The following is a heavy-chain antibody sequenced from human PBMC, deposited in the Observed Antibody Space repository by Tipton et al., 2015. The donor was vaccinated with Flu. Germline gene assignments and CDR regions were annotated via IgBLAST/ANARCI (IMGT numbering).Heavy chain of an antibody. CDR2: IGSKASGGTT. Sequence: SLRLSCTASGFILSDYGVTWVRQAPGKGLEWVGFIGSKASGGTTEHAASVKGRFSISRDDSKGIAYLEMNSLKTEDTAVYYCAKEGYNGGNYYPPWDSWGQGTLVTVSS. V-gene: IGHV3-49*04. J-gene: IGHJ4*02. CDR1: GFILSDYG. D-gene: IGHD5-24*01. CDR3: AKEGYNGGNYYPPWDS.